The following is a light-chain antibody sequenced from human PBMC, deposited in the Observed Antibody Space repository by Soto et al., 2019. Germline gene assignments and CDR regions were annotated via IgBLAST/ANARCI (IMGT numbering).Light chain of an antibody. J-gene: IGKJ2*01. CDR2: GAS. CDR3: QQYNNWPPYT. V-gene: IGKV3-15*01. CDR1: QSVSSN. Sequence: EIVMTQSPATLSVSPGERATLSCRASQSVSSNLGWYQQKPGQAPRLLIYGASTRATGIPARFSGSWSGTEFTLTISSLQSEDFAVYYCQQYNNWPPYTFGQGTKLEIK.